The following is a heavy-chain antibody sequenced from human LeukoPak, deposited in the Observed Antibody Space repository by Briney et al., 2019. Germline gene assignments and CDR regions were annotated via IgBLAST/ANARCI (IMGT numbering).Heavy chain of an antibody. V-gene: IGHV3-21*01. D-gene: IGHD4-4*01. CDR3: ARVSTTVTYYFDY. J-gene: IGHJ4*02. CDR2: ISSSDSYI. CDR1: GFTFSYYT. Sequence: GGSLRLSCAASGFTFSYYTMNWVRQAPGKGLEWVSSISSSDSYIYYADSVKGRFTISRDNAKNSLYLQMNSLRAEDTAVYYCARVSTTVTYYFDYWGQGALVTVSS.